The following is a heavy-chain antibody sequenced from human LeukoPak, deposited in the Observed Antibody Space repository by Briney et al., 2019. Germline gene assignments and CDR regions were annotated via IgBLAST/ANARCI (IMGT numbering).Heavy chain of an antibody. CDR2: INPKSGGT. CDR3: ARGAEAETSPLDF. Sequence: ASVKVSCKASGYTFTSYYMHWVRQAPGQGLEWLGWINPKSGGTDYAQQFQGRVTMTRDTSSSTDYLEVRSLRSDDTAVYYCARGAEAETSPLDFWGQGTPVTVSS. V-gene: IGHV1-2*02. CDR1: GYTFTSYY. D-gene: IGHD6-13*01. J-gene: IGHJ4*02.